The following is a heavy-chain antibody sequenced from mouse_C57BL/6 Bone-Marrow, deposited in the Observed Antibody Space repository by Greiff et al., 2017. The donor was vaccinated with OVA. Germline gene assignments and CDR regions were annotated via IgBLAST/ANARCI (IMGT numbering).Heavy chain of an antibody. CDR3: ARPNYGSHFAY. V-gene: IGHV5-17*01. D-gene: IGHD1-1*01. CDR2: ISSGSSTI. CDR1: GFTFSDYG. J-gene: IGHJ3*01. Sequence: EVQVVESGGGLVKPGGSLKLSCAASGFTFSDYGMHWVRQAPEKGLEWVAYISSGSSTIYYADTVKGRFTISRDNAKNTLFLQMTSLRSEDTAMYYCARPNYGSHFAYWGQGTLVTVSA.